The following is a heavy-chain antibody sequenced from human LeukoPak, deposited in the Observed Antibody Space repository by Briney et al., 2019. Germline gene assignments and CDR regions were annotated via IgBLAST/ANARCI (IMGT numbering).Heavy chain of an antibody. V-gene: IGHV1-2*02. CDR2: INPKSGDT. J-gene: IGHJ4*02. CDR1: GYTFTDYY. Sequence: ASVKVSCKASGYTFTDYYMHWVRQAPGQGLEWMGWINPKSGDTNYAQKFQGSVTMTRDTSISTAYMELSRLTSDDTAVYYCARDYYGSGSFSRHWGQGTLVTVSS. D-gene: IGHD3-10*01. CDR3: ARDYYGSGSFSRH.